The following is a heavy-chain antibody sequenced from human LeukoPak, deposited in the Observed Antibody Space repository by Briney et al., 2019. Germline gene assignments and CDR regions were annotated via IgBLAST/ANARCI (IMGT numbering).Heavy chain of an antibody. CDR3: AATPVDRRHQGGSSGWYRFDY. V-gene: IGHV1-46*01. Sequence: ASVKVSCKASGYTFTSYYMHWVRQAPGQGLEWMGIINPSGGSTSYAQKFQGRVTMTRDTSTSTVYMELSSLRSEDTAVYYCAATPVDRRHQGGSSGWYRFDYWGQGTLVTVSS. CDR1: GYTFTSYY. J-gene: IGHJ4*02. D-gene: IGHD6-19*01. CDR2: INPSGGST.